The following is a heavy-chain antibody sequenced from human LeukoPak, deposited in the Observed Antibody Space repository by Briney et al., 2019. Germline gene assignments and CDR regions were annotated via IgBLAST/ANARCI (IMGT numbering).Heavy chain of an antibody. CDR2: ISYDASNK. CDR3: AKDLRQLGVDY. D-gene: IGHD6-6*01. V-gene: IGHV3-30*18. CDR1: GFSISRYG. Sequence: GGSLRLSCAASGFSISRYGMHWVRQAPGKGLEWVAVISYDASNKYYADSVKGRFTISRDNSKNTLYLQMNSLRAEDTAVYYCAKDLRQLGVDYWGQGTLVTVSS. J-gene: IGHJ4*02.